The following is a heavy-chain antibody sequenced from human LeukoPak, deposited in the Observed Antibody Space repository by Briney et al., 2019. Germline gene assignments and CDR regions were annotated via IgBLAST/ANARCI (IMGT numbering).Heavy chain of an antibody. CDR1: GGSFSGYY. Sequence: PSETLSLTCAVYGGSFSGYYWSWIRQPPGKGLEWIGEINHSGSTNYNPSLKSRVTISVDTSKNQFSLKLSSVTAADTAVHYCAREAAAEDYWGQGTLVTVSS. J-gene: IGHJ4*02. V-gene: IGHV4-34*01. CDR3: AREAAAEDY. CDR2: INHSGST. D-gene: IGHD6-13*01.